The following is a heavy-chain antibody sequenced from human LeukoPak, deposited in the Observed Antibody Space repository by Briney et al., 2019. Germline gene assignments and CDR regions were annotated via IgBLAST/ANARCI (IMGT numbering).Heavy chain of an antibody. CDR3: ATGPEVAARDY. V-gene: IGHV1-69*05. CDR1: GGTFSSYA. D-gene: IGHD6-6*01. J-gene: IGHJ4*02. CDR2: IIPIFGTA. Sequence: SVKVSCKAPGGTFSSYAISWVRQAPGQGLEWMGGIIPIFGTANYAQKFQGRVTITTDESTSTAYMELSSLRSEDTAVYYCATGPEVAARDYWGQGTLVTVSS.